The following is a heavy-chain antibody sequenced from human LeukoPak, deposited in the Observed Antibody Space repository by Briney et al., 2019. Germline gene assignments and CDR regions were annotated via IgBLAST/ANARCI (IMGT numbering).Heavy chain of an antibody. CDR1: GFDFSRYG. CDR3: ARESGVGYHSEGPRY. J-gene: IGHJ4*02. D-gene: IGHD5-12*01. Sequence: GGPLRRFFTATGFDFSRYGMQWGRQPRGIGLERMAFERYDGGNKYYGDSVKGRFTISKDNSKNTLYLQMNSLRLEDTAVYSCARESGVGYHSEGPRYWGLGTLVIVSS. CDR2: ERYDGGNK. V-gene: IGHV3-30*02.